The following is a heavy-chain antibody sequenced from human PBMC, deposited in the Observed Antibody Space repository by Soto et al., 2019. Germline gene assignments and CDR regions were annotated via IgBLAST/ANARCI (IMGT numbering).Heavy chain of an antibody. D-gene: IGHD4-17*01. CDR2: ISYDVTNK. CDR3: AKDLQAYGDYDYYCCGMDV. Sequence: QVQLVESGGGEVQPGRSLTISCAASGFTFSTYGMHWVLQTPGKGLAWVASISYDVTNKFYADSVKGRVTISRDNFKNPLTLQMNSRRADDTAVYSCAKDLQAYGDYDYYCCGMDVWGLGTRVTVSS. CDR1: GFTFSTYG. V-gene: IGHV3-30*18. J-gene: IGHJ6*02.